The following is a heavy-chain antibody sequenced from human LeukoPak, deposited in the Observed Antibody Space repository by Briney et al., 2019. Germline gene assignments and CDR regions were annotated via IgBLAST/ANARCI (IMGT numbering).Heavy chain of an antibody. V-gene: IGHV3-21*01. D-gene: IGHD4-17*01. J-gene: IGHJ4*02. CDR1: GFTFSSYS. Sequence: GGSLRLSCAASGFTFSSYSMNWVRQAPGKGPEWVSSISSSSSYIYYADSVKGRFTISRDNAKNSLYLQMNSLRAEDTAVYYCAREDYGDLASFDYWGQGTLVTVSS. CDR3: AREDYGDLASFDY. CDR2: ISSSSSYI.